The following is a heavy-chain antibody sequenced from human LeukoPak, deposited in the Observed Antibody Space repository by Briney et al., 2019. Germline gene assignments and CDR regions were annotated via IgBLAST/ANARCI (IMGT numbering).Heavy chain of an antibody. Sequence: SETLSLTCTVSGGSISSNSYYWSWIRQPAGKGLEWIGRSSPSGSTNYNPSLKSRVTMSVDTSKNQFSLKLSSVTAADTAVYYCARGLVGASHFDYWGQGTLVTVSS. J-gene: IGHJ4*02. CDR2: SSPSGST. CDR3: ARGLVGASHFDY. CDR1: GGSISSNSYY. D-gene: IGHD1-26*01. V-gene: IGHV4-61*02.